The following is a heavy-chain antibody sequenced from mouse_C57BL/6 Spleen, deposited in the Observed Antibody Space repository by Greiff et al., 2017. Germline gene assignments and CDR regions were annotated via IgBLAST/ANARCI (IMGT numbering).Heavy chain of an antibody. D-gene: IGHD1-1*01. CDR3: ARAGDGSRGAWFAY. Sequence: EVMLVESGAELVKPGASVKLSCTASGFNIKDYYMHWVKQRTEQGLEWIGRIDPEDGETKYAPKFQGKATITADTSSNTAYLQLSSLTSEDTAVYCCARAGDGSRGAWFAYWGQGTLVTVSA. CDR1: GFNIKDYY. CDR2: IDPEDGET. V-gene: IGHV14-2*01. J-gene: IGHJ3*01.